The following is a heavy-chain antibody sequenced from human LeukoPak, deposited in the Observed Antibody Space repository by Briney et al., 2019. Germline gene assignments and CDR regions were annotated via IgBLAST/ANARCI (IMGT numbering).Heavy chain of an antibody. CDR3: AKKWFGEN. Sequence: GGSLRLSCAASGFTLSSYGMSWVRQAPGRGLEWVSSISGSGGNACYADSVKGRFTISRDNSKNTLYLQMNSLRAEDTAVYYCAKKWFGENWGQGTLVTVSS. D-gene: IGHD3-10*01. V-gene: IGHV3-23*01. J-gene: IGHJ4*02. CDR1: GFTLSSYG. CDR2: ISGSGGNA.